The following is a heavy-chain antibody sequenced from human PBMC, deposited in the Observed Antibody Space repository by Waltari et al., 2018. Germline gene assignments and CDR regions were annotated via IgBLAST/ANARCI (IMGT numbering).Heavy chain of an antibody. Sequence: QVHLHQWGEGLVKPSETLSLTCAVIDGSFGGYLLTWVRQFPGKGLEWIGEVYYDGYTNYSPSLRSRVTISLDTSKNQFSLQMTYVTAADTAVYYCARGNYHDSPRLDWWGHGNLVTVSS. CDR2: VYYDGYT. D-gene: IGHD3-22*01. V-gene: IGHV4-34*01. CDR1: DGSFGGYL. CDR3: ARGNYHDSPRLDW. J-gene: IGHJ5*01.